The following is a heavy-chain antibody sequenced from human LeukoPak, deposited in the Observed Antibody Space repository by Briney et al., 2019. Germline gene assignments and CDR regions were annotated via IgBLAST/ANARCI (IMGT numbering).Heavy chain of an antibody. CDR3: ARGGSTSVLDEYAFDI. CDR2: INHSGST. CDR1: GGSFSGYY. D-gene: IGHD2/OR15-2a*01. J-gene: IGHJ3*02. Sequence: PSETLSLTCTVYGGSFSGYYWSWIRQPPGKGLGWIGEINHSGSTNYNPSLKSRVTISVDTSKNQFSLKLSSVTAADTAVYYCARGGSTSVLDEYAFDIWGQGTMVTVSS. V-gene: IGHV4-34*01.